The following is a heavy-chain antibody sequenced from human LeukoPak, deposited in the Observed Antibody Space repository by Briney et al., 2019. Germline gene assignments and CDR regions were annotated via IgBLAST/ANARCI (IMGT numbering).Heavy chain of an antibody. Sequence: SETLSLTCTVSGGSISSYYWSWIRQPAGKGLEWIGRIETSGNTNYNPSLRSRVTISVDTSKNQFSLRLTSVTAADTAVYYCAREELAARRGAFDIWGQGSVVSVSS. D-gene: IGHD6-6*01. CDR2: IETSGNT. V-gene: IGHV4-4*07. J-gene: IGHJ3*02. CDR1: GGSISSYY. CDR3: AREELAARRGAFDI.